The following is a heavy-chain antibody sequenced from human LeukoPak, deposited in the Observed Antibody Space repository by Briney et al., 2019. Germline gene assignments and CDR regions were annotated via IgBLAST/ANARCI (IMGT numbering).Heavy chain of an antibody. CDR3: ARDYYYGFYY. CDR2: ISSSSSSI. J-gene: IGHJ4*02. CDR1: GFTFSSYS. D-gene: IGHD3-10*01. V-gene: IGHV3-48*02. Sequence: GGSLRLSRAASGFTFSSYSMNWVRQAPGKGLDWVSYISSSSSSIHYADSVKGPFTISRDNAKNSLYLQMSSLRDEDTAMYYCARDYYYGFYYWGQGTLVTVSS.